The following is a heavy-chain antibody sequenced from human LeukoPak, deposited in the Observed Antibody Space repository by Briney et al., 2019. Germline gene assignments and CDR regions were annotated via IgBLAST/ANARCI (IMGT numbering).Heavy chain of an antibody. CDR1: GGSISSSSYY. CDR2: SYYSGST. D-gene: IGHD3-22*01. J-gene: IGHJ4*02. Sequence: SETLSLTCTVSGGSISSSSYYWGWIRQPPGKGLEWIGSSYYSGSTYYNPSLKSRVTISVDTSKNQFSLKLSSVTAADTAVYYCARAEYYYDSSGYPLSYFDYWGQGTLVTVSS. CDR3: ARAEYYYDSSGYPLSYFDY. V-gene: IGHV4-39*07.